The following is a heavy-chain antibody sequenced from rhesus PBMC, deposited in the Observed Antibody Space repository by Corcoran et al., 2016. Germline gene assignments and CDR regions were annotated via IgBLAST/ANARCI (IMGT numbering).Heavy chain of an antibody. Sequence: EVQLVESGGGLVQPGGSLRLSCAASGFTFSDYYMSWVRQAPGKGLEWVSSYSSARRYIYYADSVKGRFTIARDNAKNSLSVQMNSRKTEDTAVYYCTAGADGSWDAFDFWGQGLRVTVSS. CDR2: YSSARRYI. D-gene: IGHD6-25*01. J-gene: IGHJ3*01. CDR1: GFTFSDYY. CDR3: TAGADGSWDAFDF. V-gene: IGHV3S16*01.